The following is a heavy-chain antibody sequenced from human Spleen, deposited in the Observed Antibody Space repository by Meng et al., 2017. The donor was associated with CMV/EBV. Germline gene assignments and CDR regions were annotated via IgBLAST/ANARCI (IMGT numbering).Heavy chain of an antibody. Sequence: GESLKISCAASGFTFSSFGMHWVRQAPGKGLEWVAFIKSDGSYNYDDSVKGRFSISRDSDNNTVYLHMNSLRPEDAAVYFCARGTKYAMDAWGQGTTVTVSS. CDR3: ARGTKYAMDA. V-gene: IGHV3-30*02. CDR1: GFTFSSFG. D-gene: IGHD1-14*01. J-gene: IGHJ6*02. CDR2: IKSDGSY.